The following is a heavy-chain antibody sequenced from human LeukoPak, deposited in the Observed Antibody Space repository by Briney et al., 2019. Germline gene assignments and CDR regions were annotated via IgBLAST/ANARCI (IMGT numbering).Heavy chain of an antibody. CDR2: IKNKANSYTT. CDR1: GFTFSDHY. CDR3: TTVASPAYFDY. V-gene: IGHV3-72*01. Sequence: GRSLRLSCAASGFTFSDHYMDWVRQAPGKGLEWVGRIKNKANSYTTEYAASVKGRFTVSRDDSKNALYLQMNSLKTEDTAVYYCTTVASPAYFDYWGQGTLVTVSS. J-gene: IGHJ4*02.